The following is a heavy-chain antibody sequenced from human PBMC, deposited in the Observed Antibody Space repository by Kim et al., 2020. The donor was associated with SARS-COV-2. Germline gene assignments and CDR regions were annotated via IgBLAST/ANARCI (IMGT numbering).Heavy chain of an antibody. V-gene: IGHV3-73*01. Sequence: GGSLRLSCAASGFTFSSSAMHWVRQASGKGLEWVGRIRSKANSYATAYAASVKGRFTISRDDSKNTSYLQMNSLKTEETAVYYCTRASPYYYGMDVWGQGTPVTVSS. CDR1: GFTFSSSA. J-gene: IGHJ6*02. CDR3: TRASPYYYGMDV. CDR2: IRSKANSYAT.